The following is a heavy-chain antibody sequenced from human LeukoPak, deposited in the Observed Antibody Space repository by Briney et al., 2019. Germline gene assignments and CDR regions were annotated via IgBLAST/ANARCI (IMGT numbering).Heavy chain of an antibody. J-gene: IGHJ4*02. Sequence: GASVKVSCKASGYTFTGYYMHWVRQAPGQGLEWMGWINPNSGGTNYAQKLQGRVTMTRDTSISTAYMELSRLRSDDTAVYYCARGYSSGWYVSFDYWGQGTLVTVSS. D-gene: IGHD6-19*01. CDR1: GYTFTGYY. V-gene: IGHV1-2*02. CDR2: INPNSGGT. CDR3: ARGYSSGWYVSFDY.